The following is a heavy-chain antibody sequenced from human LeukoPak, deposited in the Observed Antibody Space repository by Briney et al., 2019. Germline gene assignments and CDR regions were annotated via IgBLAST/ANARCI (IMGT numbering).Heavy chain of an antibody. Sequence: GGSLRLSCAPSGFTFSSYWMSWVRQAPRKGLEWVANIKQDGSEKYYVDSVKGRFTISRDNAKNSLYLQMNSLRAEDTAVYYCAAVPYYGMDVWGKGTTVTVSS. CDR2: IKQDGSEK. J-gene: IGHJ6*04. V-gene: IGHV3-7*03. D-gene: IGHD6-19*01. CDR3: AAVPYYGMDV. CDR1: GFTFSSYW.